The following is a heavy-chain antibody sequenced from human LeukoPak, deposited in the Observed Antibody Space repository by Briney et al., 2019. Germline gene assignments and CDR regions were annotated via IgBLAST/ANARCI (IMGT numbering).Heavy chain of an antibody. CDR1: GGCLTASY. D-gene: IGHD3-10*01. J-gene: IGHJ6*02. CDR2: IYSSGSSGIT. CDR3: ARLAARRGYYYSGMDV. V-gene: IGHV4-59*01. Sequence: PSETLSFTCTVPGGCLTASYWTWIRQPPGKQLEWIGYIYSSGSSGITTYNPSLQSRVIISQDTSKNDFSLKLTSVTTADAAVYYCARLAARRGYYYSGMDVWGQGTTVTVSS.